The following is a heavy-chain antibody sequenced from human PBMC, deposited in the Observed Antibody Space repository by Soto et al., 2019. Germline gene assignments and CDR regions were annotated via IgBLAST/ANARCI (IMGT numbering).Heavy chain of an antibody. D-gene: IGHD3-16*01. V-gene: IGHV3-30*18. CDR3: AKVLHDYVWGSVIFDY. CDR1: GFTFSSYG. J-gene: IGHJ4*02. CDR2: ISYDGSNK. Sequence: GGSLRLSCAASGFTFSSYGMHWVRQAPGKGLEWVAVISYDGSNKYYADSVKGRFTISRDNSKNTLYLQMNSLRAEDTAVYYCAKVLHDYVWGSVIFDYWGQGTLVTVSS.